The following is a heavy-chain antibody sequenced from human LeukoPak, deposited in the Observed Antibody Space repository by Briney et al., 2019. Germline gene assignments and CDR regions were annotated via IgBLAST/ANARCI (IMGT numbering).Heavy chain of an antibody. Sequence: GRSLRLSCAASGFTFSSYGMDWVRQAPGKGLEWVAVIWYDGSNKNYADSVKGRFTISRDNSKNTLYLQMNSLRVEDTAVYYCAKDPHQRIAVAGYFDYWGQGTLVTVSS. J-gene: IGHJ4*02. CDR1: GFTFSSYG. V-gene: IGHV3-33*06. CDR2: IWYDGSNK. D-gene: IGHD6-19*01. CDR3: AKDPHQRIAVAGYFDY.